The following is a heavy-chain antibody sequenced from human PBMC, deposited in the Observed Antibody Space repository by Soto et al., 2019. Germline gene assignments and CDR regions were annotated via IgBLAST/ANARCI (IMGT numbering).Heavy chain of an antibody. D-gene: IGHD4-17*01. V-gene: IGHV1-24*01. CDR1: GYTPTELS. CDR2: FDPEDGET. J-gene: IGHJ5*02. Sequence: APVKVSRKVSGYTPTELSMHWVRQAPGKGLEWMGGFDPEDGETIYAQKFQGRVTMTEDTSTDTAYMELSSLRSEDTAVYYCATFLGYTVTTKDWFDPWGQGTLVTVSS. CDR3: ATFLGYTVTTKDWFDP.